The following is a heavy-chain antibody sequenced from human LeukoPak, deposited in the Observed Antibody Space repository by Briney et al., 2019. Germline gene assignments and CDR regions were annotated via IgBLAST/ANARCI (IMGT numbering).Heavy chain of an antibody. CDR3: ARAPYPSCNDASCYPLDY. V-gene: IGHV3-7*03. D-gene: IGHD2-15*01. CDR1: GFTFSSYW. J-gene: IGHJ4*02. Sequence: GGSLRLSCSASGFTFSSYWMSWVRQAPGKGLEWVANIKQDGSEKYYVDSVKGRFTISRDNAKNSLYLQMTSLRADDSALYYCARAPYPSCNDASCYPLDYWGQGTLVTVSS. CDR2: IKQDGSEK.